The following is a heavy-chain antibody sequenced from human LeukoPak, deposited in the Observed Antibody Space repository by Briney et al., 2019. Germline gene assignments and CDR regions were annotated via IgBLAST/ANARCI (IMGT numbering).Heavy chain of an antibody. CDR2: ISPDGSRA. CDR3: APTGKP. Sequence: PGGSLRLSCAASGFTFNKYIMNWVRQAPGKGLEWVANISPDGSRAHSADSVKGRFTISRDNSKNTLYLHMISLRLEDTALYYCAPTGKPWGQGTRVTVSS. J-gene: IGHJ4*02. D-gene: IGHD3-10*01. CDR1: GFTFNKYI. V-gene: IGHV3-30*03.